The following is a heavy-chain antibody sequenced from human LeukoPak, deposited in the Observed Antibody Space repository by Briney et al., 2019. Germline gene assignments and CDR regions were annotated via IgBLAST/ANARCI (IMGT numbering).Heavy chain of an antibody. J-gene: IGHJ5*02. D-gene: IGHD2-15*01. CDR2: ISSSRSTI. Sequence: QPRGSLRLSCAASGFTFSSYTMNWVRQAPGKGLEGVSYISSSRSTIYYADSVKGRFTTSRDNAKNSLYLQMNSLRDEDTAVYYCAREVVVAATDWFDPWGQGTLVTVSS. CDR1: GFTFSSYT. V-gene: IGHV3-48*02. CDR3: AREVVVAATDWFDP.